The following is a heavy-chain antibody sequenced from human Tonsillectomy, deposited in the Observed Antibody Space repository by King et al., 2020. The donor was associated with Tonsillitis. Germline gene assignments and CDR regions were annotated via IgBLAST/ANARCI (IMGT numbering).Heavy chain of an antibody. V-gene: IGHV3-30-3*01. CDR2: ISYDVSNK. D-gene: IGHD3-3*01. J-gene: IGHJ4*02. Sequence: VQLVESGGGVVQPGRSLRLSCAASGFPFGTYAMHWVRPAPGKGVGGGAVISYDVSNKYYAESAKGRFTISRYNSKNTPYLQMKSLSADDTAVYYCARELTIFGVVPPDYWGQGTLVTVSS. CDR3: ARELTIFGVVPPDY. CDR1: GFPFGTYA.